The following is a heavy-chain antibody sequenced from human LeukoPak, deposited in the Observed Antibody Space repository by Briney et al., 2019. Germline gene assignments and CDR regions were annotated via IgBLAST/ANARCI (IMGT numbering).Heavy chain of an antibody. J-gene: IGHJ4*02. CDR2: INWNGGST. CDR3: ARGGPPSIVGATPFDY. V-gene: IGHV3-20*04. CDR1: GFTFDDYG. D-gene: IGHD1-26*01. Sequence: GGSLRLSCAASGFTFDDYGMSWVRQAPGKGLEWVSGINWNGGSTGYADSVKGRFTISRDNAKNSLYLQMNSLRAEDTALYYCARGGPPSIVGATPFDYWGQGTLVTVSS.